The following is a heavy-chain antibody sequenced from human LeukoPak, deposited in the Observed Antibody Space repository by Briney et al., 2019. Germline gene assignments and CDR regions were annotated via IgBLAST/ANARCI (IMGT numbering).Heavy chain of an antibody. D-gene: IGHD4-17*01. Sequence: PSETLSLTCTVSGGSISSGDYSWSWIRQPPGKGLEWIGYIYYSGSTYYNPSLKSRVTISVDTSKNQFSLKLSSVTAADTAVYYCARGPRTTVVTLFDYWGQGTLVTVSS. CDR2: IYYSGST. CDR1: GGSISSGDYS. V-gene: IGHV4-30-4*01. CDR3: ARGPRTTVVTLFDY. J-gene: IGHJ4*02.